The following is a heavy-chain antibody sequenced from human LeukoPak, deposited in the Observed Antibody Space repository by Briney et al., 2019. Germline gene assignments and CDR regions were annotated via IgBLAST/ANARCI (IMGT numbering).Heavy chain of an antibody. Sequence: GGSLRLSCAASGFAFSGSAMHWVRQAPGKGLEWVAFIRSDGSNKYYRDSVKGRFAISRDNAKNSLYLQMNSLRDEDTAVYYCAREYSSSSGRAFDIWGQGTMVTVS. CDR2: IRSDGSNK. J-gene: IGHJ3*02. CDR3: AREYSSSSGRAFDI. V-gene: IGHV3-30*02. CDR1: GFAFSGSA. D-gene: IGHD6-6*01.